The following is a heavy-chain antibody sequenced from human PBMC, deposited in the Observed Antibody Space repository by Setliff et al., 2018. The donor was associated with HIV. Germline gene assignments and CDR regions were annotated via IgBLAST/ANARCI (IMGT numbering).Heavy chain of an antibody. Sequence: TLSLTCTVSGGSISSSSYYWGWIRQPPGKGLEWIGSIYYSGSTYYNPSLKSRVTISVDTSKNQFSLKLSSVTAADTAVYYCARHNTGYSYGYDYYYHYMDVWGKGTTVTVSS. D-gene: IGHD5-18*01. V-gene: IGHV4-39*01. CDR1: GGSISSSSYY. CDR3: ARHNTGYSYGYDYYYHYMDV. CDR2: IYYSGST. J-gene: IGHJ6*03.